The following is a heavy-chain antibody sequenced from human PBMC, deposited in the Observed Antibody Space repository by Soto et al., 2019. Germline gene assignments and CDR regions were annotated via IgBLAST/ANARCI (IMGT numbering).Heavy chain of an antibody. D-gene: IGHD2-21*01. CDR3: AKAICGGDSCYVPED. CDR2: SSGSGGSP. CDR1: GFTFSSYT. Sequence: DVQLLESGGGLVQPGGTLRLSCAASGFTFSSYTMAWVRQAPGTGLEWVSSSSGSGGSPSYADSVQGRFTISRDNPRNTLSLQMNSLRVEDTATYYNAKAICGGDSCYVPEDWGHGNLVIVSS. V-gene: IGHV3-23*01. J-gene: IGHJ4*01.